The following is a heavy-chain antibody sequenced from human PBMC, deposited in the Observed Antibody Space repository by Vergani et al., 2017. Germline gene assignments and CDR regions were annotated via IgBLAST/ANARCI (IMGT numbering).Heavy chain of an antibody. Sequence: QVQLVQSGAEVKKPGASVKVSCKASGYTFTGYYMHWVRQAPGQGLEWMGWINPNSGGTNYAQKFQGRVTMTRDTSISTAYKEMSRRRSDDTAVDYCARDRSCSSTRCYIVGGFDPWGQGTLVTVSS. V-gene: IGHV1-2*02. J-gene: IGHJ5*02. CDR3: ARDRSCSSTRCYIVGGFDP. CDR1: GYTFTGYY. CDR2: INPNSGGT. D-gene: IGHD2-2*02.